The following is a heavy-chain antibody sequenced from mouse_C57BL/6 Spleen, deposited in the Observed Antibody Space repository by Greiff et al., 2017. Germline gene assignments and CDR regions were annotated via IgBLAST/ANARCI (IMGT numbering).Heavy chain of an antibody. CDR3: ARDYYGSRFAY. J-gene: IGHJ3*01. Sequence: QVQLQQSGAELVRPGSSVKLSCKASGYTFTSYWMHWVKQRPIQGLEWIGNIDPSDSETHYNQKFKDKATLTVDKSSSTAYMQLSSLTSEDSAVYYCARDYYGSRFAYWGQGTLVTVSA. CDR1: GYTFTSYW. D-gene: IGHD1-1*01. CDR2: IDPSDSET. V-gene: IGHV1-52*01.